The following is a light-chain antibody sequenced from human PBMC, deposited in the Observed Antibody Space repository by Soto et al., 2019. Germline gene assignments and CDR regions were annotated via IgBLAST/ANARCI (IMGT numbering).Light chain of an antibody. CDR2: AAS. V-gene: IGKV1-6*01. CDR1: QGIGNA. Sequence: AIQMTQSPSSLSASVGDRVTISCRASQGIGNALGWYQQKPGKVPKLLIYAASTLQSGVPSRFSGSGSGRDFTLTISSLQPEDFATYYCLLDYAYFWAFGQGTKVDIK. J-gene: IGKJ1*01. CDR3: LLDYAYFWA.